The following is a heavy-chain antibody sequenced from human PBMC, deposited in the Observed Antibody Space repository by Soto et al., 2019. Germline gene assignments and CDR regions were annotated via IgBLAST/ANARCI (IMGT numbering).Heavy chain of an antibody. J-gene: IGHJ4*02. Sequence: QITLKESGPTLVKPTQTLTLTCTFSGFSLSTSGVSVGWIRQPPGKALEWLALIYWDDEKRYSPSLMSRLTIAKXSSXNXVVLTMTNMDPLDTATYYCAHRRAQQLLARSYYFDFWGQGTLVTVSS. CDR2: IYWDDEK. CDR3: AHRRAQQLLARSYYFDF. V-gene: IGHV2-5*02. CDR1: GFSLSTSGVS. D-gene: IGHD6-13*01.